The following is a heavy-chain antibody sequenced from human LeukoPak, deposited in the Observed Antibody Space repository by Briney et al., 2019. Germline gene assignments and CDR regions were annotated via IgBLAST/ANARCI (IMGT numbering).Heavy chain of an antibody. V-gene: IGHV4-39*01. CDR2: TYYSGST. J-gene: IGHJ4*02. Sequence: PSETLSLTCTVSGGSISSSSYYWGWIRQPPGKGLEWIGSTYYSGSTYYNPSLKSRVTISVDTSKYQFSLKLSSVTAADTAVYYCATDQLFYGDSRGYWGQGTLVTVSS. CDR3: ATDQLFYGDSRGY. D-gene: IGHD4-17*01. CDR1: GGSISSSSYY.